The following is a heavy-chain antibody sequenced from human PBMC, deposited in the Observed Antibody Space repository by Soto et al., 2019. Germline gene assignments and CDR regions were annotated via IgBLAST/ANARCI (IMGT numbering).Heavy chain of an antibody. J-gene: IGHJ6*02. V-gene: IGHV4-39*01. CDR3: ARGYSSSWSPYYYGMDV. CDR1: GCSISSSSYY. Sequence: SETLSLTCTVYGCSISSSSYYWGWIRQPPGKGLEWIGSIYYSGSTYYNPSLKSRVTISVDTSKNQFSLKLSSVTAADTAVYYCARGYSSSWSPYYYGMDVWGQGTTVS. D-gene: IGHD6-13*01. CDR2: IYYSGST.